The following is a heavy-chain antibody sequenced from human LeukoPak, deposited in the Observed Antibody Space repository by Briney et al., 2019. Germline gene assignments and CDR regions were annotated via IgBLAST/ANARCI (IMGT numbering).Heavy chain of an antibody. CDR1: GFTVSSNY. CDR2: IYSGGST. J-gene: IGHJ6*02. CDR3: ARSAARLRYYYAMDV. Sequence: PGGSLRLSCAASGFTVSSNYMSWVRQAPGKGLEWVSVIYSGGSTYYADSVKGRFTISRDNSKNTLYLQMNSLRAEDTAVYFCARSAARLRYYYAMDVWGQGTTVTVCS. V-gene: IGHV3-53*01. D-gene: IGHD6-6*01.